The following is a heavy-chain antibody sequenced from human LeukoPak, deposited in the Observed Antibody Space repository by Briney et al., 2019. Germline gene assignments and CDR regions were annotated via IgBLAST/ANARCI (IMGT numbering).Heavy chain of an antibody. D-gene: IGHD2-21*01. CDR1: GFTFSSYS. V-gene: IGHV3-7*01. CDR2: IKQDGSEK. J-gene: IGHJ6*03. Sequence: PGGSLRLSCAASGFTFSSYSMNWVRQAPGKGLEWVANIKQDGSEKYYVDSVKGRFTISRDNAKNSLYLQMNSLRAEDTAVYYCARAAWVMAAHYYYMDVWGKGTTVTVSS. CDR3: ARAAWVMAAHYYYMDV.